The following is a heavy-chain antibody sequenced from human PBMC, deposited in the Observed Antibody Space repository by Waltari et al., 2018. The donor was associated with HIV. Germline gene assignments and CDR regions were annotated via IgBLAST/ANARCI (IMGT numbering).Heavy chain of an antibody. CDR3: ARDLGYYDSSGYASDY. V-gene: IGHV1-18*01. D-gene: IGHD3-22*01. CDR2: ISAYNGNT. Sequence: QVQPVQSGAEVKKPGSSVKVSCKASGGTFSNSAINWVRQAPGQGLEWMGRISAYNGNTNYAQKLQGRVTMTTDTSTSTAYMELRSLRSDDTAVYYCARDLGYYDSSGYASDYWGQGTLVTVSS. CDR1: GGTFSNSA. J-gene: IGHJ4*02.